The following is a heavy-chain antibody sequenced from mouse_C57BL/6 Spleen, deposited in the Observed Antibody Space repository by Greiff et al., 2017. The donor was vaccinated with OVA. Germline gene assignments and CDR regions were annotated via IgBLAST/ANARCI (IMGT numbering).Heavy chain of an antibody. CDR3: ARGENYGSSPYWYFDV. Sequence: ESGPGLVKPSQSLSLTCSVTGYSITSGYYWNWIRQFPGNKLEWMGYISYDGSNNYNPSLKNRISITRDTSKNQFFLKLNSVTTEDTATYYCARGENYGSSPYWYFDVWGTGTTVTVSS. D-gene: IGHD1-1*01. J-gene: IGHJ1*03. CDR2: ISYDGSN. CDR1: GYSITSGYY. V-gene: IGHV3-6*01.